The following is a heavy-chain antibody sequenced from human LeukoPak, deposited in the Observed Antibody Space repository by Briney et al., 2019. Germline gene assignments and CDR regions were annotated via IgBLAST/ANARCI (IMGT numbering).Heavy chain of an antibody. V-gene: IGHV4-4*07. J-gene: IGHJ6*03. CDR3: ARDLPNWNDDGVYYYYYMDV. CDR2: IYTSGST. CDR1: GGSISSYY. D-gene: IGHD1-20*01. Sequence: SETLSLTCTVSGGSISSYYWSWIRQPPGKGLEWIGRIYTSGSTNYNPSLKSRVTMSVDTSKNQFSLKLSSVTAADTAVYYCARDLPNWNDDGVYYYYYMDVWGKGTTVTVSS.